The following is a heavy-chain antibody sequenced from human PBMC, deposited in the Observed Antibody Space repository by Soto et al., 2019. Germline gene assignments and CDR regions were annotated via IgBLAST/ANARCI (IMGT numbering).Heavy chain of an antibody. CDR3: ARGTGKGARVVGHVVRGVEYFQH. D-gene: IGHD3-10*01. Sequence: EVQLVETGGGLIQPGGSLRLSCAASGFTVSSNYMSWVRQAPGKGLEWVSVIYSGGSKYYADSVKGRFTISRDNSKNPVYIQMNSLRAEDTAVYYCARGTGKGARVVGHVVRGVEYFQHWGQGTLVTVSS. V-gene: IGHV3-53*02. J-gene: IGHJ1*01. CDR2: IYSGGSK. CDR1: GFTVSSNY.